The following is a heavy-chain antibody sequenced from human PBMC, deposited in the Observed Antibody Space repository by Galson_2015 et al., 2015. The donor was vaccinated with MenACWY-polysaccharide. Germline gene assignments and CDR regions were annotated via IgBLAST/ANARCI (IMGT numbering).Heavy chain of an antibody. V-gene: IGHV3-7*03. Sequence: SLRLSCAASGFTFNTYWMNWVRQAPGKGLEWVANIKEDGSEKYYVDSVKGRFTISRDNARNSLYLQMNSLRAEDTAVYFCARDPRGARSSYFDNWGQGILVTVSS. CDR2: IKEDGSEK. CDR3: ARDPRGARSSYFDN. CDR1: GFTFNTYW. D-gene: IGHD3-10*01. J-gene: IGHJ4*02.